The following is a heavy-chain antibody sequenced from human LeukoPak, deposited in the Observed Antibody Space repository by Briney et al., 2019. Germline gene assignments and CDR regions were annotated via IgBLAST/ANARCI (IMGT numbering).Heavy chain of an antibody. Sequence: GGSLRLSCAASGFTFSTYGMHWVRQAPGKGLEWVAFIWYDGSNKHYADSVKGRFTISRDNSKNTLFLQMNSLRAEDTAVYYCAREVTNDAFDIWGQGTKVTVSS. V-gene: IGHV3-33*01. CDR1: GFTFSTYG. CDR2: IWYDGSNK. CDR3: AREVTNDAFDI. J-gene: IGHJ3*02. D-gene: IGHD4-17*01.